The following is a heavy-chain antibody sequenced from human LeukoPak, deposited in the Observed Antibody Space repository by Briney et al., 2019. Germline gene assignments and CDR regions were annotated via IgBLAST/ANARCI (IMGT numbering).Heavy chain of an antibody. J-gene: IGHJ3*02. Sequence: PGGSLRLSCAASGFTFSSYSMNWVRQAPGKGLEWVSYISSSTITIYYADSVKGRFTISRDNAKNSLYLQMNSLRAEDTAVYYCARALSYDSSGYRVDEAFDIWGQGTMVTVSS. CDR1: GFTFSSYS. D-gene: IGHD3-22*01. CDR2: ISSSTITI. CDR3: ARALSYDSSGYRVDEAFDI. V-gene: IGHV3-48*01.